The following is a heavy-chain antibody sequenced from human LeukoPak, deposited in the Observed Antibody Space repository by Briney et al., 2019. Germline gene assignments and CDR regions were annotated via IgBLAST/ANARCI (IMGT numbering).Heavy chain of an antibody. CDR1: GGPHSSYY. D-gene: IGHD3-10*01. J-gene: IGHJ4*02. CDR2: IYTSGST. CDR3: ARGFDYYYGSGSYYNPTYYFDY. V-gene: IGHV4-4*07. Sequence: SETLSLTCTVSGGPHSSYYRSWIRQPAGKGLAWIGRIYTSGSTTYNPSLKSRVTMSVNTSKNQFSLKLSSVTAADTAVYYCARGFDYYYGSGSYYNPTYYFDYWGQGTLVTVSS.